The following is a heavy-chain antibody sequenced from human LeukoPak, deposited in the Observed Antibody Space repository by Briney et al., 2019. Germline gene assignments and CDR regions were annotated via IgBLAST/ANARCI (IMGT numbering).Heavy chain of an antibody. CDR2: ISSSSSYI. CDR1: GFTFSSYS. D-gene: IGHD5-18*01. J-gene: IGHJ4*02. Sequence: PGGSLRLSCAASGFTFSSYSMNWVRQAPGKGLEWVSSISSSSSYIYYADSVKGRFTISRDNAKNSLYLQMNSLRAEDTAVYYCARDRGYSYGRGGDYWGQGTLVTVSS. CDR3: ARDRGYSYGRGGDY. V-gene: IGHV3-21*01.